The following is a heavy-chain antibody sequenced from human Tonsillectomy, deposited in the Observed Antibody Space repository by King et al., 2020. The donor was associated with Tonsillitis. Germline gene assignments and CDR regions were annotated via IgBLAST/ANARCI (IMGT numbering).Heavy chain of an antibody. CDR1: GGSFSGYY. D-gene: IGHD1-7*01. Sequence: VQLQQWGAGLLKPSETLSLTCAVYGGSFSGYYWSWIRQPPGKGLEWIGEINHSGSTNYNPSLKSRVTISVDTSKNQFSLRLSSVTAADTAVYYCARVAENYRNWFDPWGQGTLVTVSS. J-gene: IGHJ5*02. V-gene: IGHV4-34*01. CDR2: INHSGST. CDR3: ARVAENYRNWFDP.